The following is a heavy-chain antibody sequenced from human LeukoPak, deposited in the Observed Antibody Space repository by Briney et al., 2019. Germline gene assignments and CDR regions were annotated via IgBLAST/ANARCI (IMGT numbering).Heavy chain of an antibody. CDR2: ISDSGDNT. J-gene: IGHJ4*02. CDR3: AKDSPTERGY. V-gene: IGHV3-23*01. CDR1: GFTFSSHA. D-gene: IGHD1-1*01. Sequence: GGSLRLSCAASGFTFSSHAMSWVRQAPGKGLEWVSAISDSGDNTYYADSVKDRFTISRDNSKNTLYLQMNSLRAEDTAVYYCAKDSPTERGYWGQGTLVTVSS.